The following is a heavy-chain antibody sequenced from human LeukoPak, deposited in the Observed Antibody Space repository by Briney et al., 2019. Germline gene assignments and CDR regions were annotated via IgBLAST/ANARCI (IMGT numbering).Heavy chain of an antibody. V-gene: IGHV3-33*06. Sequence: GGSLRLSCTASGFTFNHYGMHWVRQAPGKRLEWVAGIWYDGTNKYYADSVKGRVTISRDNSRNTLYLQMNSLRADDTAVYYCAKELDYTTYGYYFDYWGQGTLVTVSS. D-gene: IGHD4-11*01. CDR2: IWYDGTNK. CDR1: GFTFNHYG. CDR3: AKELDYTTYGYYFDY. J-gene: IGHJ4*02.